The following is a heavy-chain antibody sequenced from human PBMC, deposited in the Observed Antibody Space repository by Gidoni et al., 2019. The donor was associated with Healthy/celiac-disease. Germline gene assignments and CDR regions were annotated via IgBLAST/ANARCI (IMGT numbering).Heavy chain of an antibody. V-gene: IGHV1-24*01. CDR1: AYTHPELS. CDR3: ATVGRGAVDAFDI. D-gene: IGHD3-10*01. CDR2: FDPEEGET. J-gene: IGHJ3*02. Sequence: QVQLVQSGAEVKTPGASVKVSCQGSAYTHPELSMHWVRQAPGKGLEWMGGFDPEEGETIYAQKFQGRVTMTEDTSTDTAYMELSSLGSEDTAVYYCATVGRGAVDAFDIWGQGTMVTVSS.